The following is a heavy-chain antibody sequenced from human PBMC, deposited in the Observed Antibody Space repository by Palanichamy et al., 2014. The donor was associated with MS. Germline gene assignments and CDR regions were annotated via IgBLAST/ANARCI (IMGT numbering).Heavy chain of an antibody. J-gene: IGHJ6*02. CDR3: AKILSTVRSYYYGMDV. V-gene: IGHV3-23*04. D-gene: IGHD3-10*01. CDR2: ISDNGDAT. CDR1: GFTFSNYP. Sequence: EVQLVESGGGLVQPGGSLRLSCAASGFTFSNYPMVWVRQAPGRGLESFSSISDNGDATYYTDSVRGRFTISRDNAKNTVYLQMNSLRAEDTATYYCAKILSTVRSYYYGMDVWGQGTTVTVSS.